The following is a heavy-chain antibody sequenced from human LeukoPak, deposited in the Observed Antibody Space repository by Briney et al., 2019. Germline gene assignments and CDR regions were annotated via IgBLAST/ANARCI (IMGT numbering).Heavy chain of an antibody. CDR2: ISGSGGST. V-gene: IGHV3-23*01. CDR3: AKGGDSSGYHQYYFDY. J-gene: IGHJ4*02. Sequence: GGSLRLSCAASGFTFSSYAMTWVRQAPGKGLEWVSAISGSGGSTYYADSVRGRFTTSRDNSKNTLYLQMNSLRAEDTAVYYCAKGGDSSGYHQYYFDYWGQGTLVTVSS. D-gene: IGHD3-22*01. CDR1: GFTFSSYA.